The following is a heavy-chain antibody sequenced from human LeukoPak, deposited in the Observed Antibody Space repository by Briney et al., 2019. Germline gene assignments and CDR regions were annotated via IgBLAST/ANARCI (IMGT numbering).Heavy chain of an antibody. CDR3: ASFHDY. CDR2: ISSSGSTK. V-gene: IGHV3-48*03. J-gene: IGHJ4*02. CDR1: GFTFSSYE. Sequence: GGSLRLSCAASGFTFSSYEMIWVRQAPGKGLEWVSYISSSGSTKYYADSVKGRFTISRDNAKNSLYLQMNSLRVEDTAVYYCASFHDYWGQGTLVTVSS.